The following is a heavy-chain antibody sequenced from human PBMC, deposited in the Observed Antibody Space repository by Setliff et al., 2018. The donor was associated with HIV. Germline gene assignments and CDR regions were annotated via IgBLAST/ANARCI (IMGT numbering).Heavy chain of an antibody. CDR3: ARAYNVYDYRFDSSGYDY. J-gene: IGHJ4*02. D-gene: IGHD3-22*01. V-gene: IGHV3-23*01. Sequence: GGSLRLSCAAPGFSFSSYWMSWVRQAPGKGLEWVSGISGSGGSTYYADSVKGRFTVSRDNAKNSLYLQMNSLRAEDTAVYYCARAYNVYDYRFDSSGYDYWGQGTLVTVSS. CDR1: GFSFSSYW. CDR2: ISGSGGST.